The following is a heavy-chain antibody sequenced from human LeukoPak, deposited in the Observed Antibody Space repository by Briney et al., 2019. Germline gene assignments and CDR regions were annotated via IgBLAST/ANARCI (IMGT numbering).Heavy chain of an antibody. J-gene: IGHJ3*02. D-gene: IGHD2/OR15-2a*01. CDR2: ISASPYI. Sequence: GGSLRLSRAASGFTFSSYSMNWGRQAPGKGLEWVSSISASPYIYYADSVKDRFTISRDDSKNSLYLQMNSLRSEDTAVYYCARGGLSMQRRDLFDIWGQGTLVTVSS. V-gene: IGHV3-21*01. CDR3: ARGGLSMQRRDLFDI. CDR1: GFTFSSYS.